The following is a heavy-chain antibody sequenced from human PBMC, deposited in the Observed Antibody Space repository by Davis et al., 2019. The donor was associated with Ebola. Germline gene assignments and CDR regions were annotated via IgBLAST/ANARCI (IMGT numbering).Heavy chain of an antibody. D-gene: IGHD1-20*01. V-gene: IGHV5-51*01. CDR3: ASLRRTITGMDDGFDI. CDR2: IYTGDSDT. CDR1: GYTFTRYW. J-gene: IGHJ3*02. Sequence: GESLKISCKGSGYTFTRYWIGWVRQMPGKGPEWMGIIYTGDSDTRYSPSFRGQVTISADKSIRTAYLQWSSLKASGTAMYYCASLRRTITGMDDGFDIWGQGTMVTVSA.